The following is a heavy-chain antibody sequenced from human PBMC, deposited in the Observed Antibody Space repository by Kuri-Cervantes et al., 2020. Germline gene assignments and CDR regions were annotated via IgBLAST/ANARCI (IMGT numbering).Heavy chain of an antibody. CDR1: GFNVSNSY. CDR2: LYSSGDT. Sequence: GESLKISCAASGFNVSNSYMSWVRQAPGKGLEWVSVLYSSGDTRYTDSVNGRFTVSRDTSKNTLYLQMNSLRAGDTAIYYCARGGGRVSPSAIGYAFDLWGQGTLVTVSS. CDR3: ARGGGRVSPSAIGYAFDL. V-gene: IGHV3-53*01. J-gene: IGHJ3*01. D-gene: IGHD2-2*01.